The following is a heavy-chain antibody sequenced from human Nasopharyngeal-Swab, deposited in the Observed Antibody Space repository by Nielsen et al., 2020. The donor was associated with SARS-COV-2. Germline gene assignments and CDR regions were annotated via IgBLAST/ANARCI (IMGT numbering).Heavy chain of an antibody. V-gene: IGHV3-74*01. CDR1: GFTFSSYW. D-gene: IGHD2-21*02. CDR2: LYTDGITA. J-gene: IGHJ4*02. Sequence: GESLKISCAASGFTFSSYWIHWVRQAPGKGLVWVSRLYTDGITANYADSVKGRFTISRDNANNTVYLQMNSLRAEDTAVYYCTRGCSGDCHGIDYWGRGTLVTVSS. CDR3: TRGCSGDCHGIDY.